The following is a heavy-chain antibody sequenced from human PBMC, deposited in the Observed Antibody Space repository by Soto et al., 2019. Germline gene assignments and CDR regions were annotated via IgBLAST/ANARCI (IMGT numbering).Heavy chain of an antibody. CDR3: ATSTVSYVDIVSSTTRGYFDH. J-gene: IGHJ4*02. V-gene: IGHV5-51*01. Sequence: PGESLKISCECSGYNFNTYWIGWVRQMPGKGLEWMALIYPGDSDTRYSPSFEGQVTLSVDRSISTAYLQWSRLKASDTAIYYCATSTVSYVDIVSSTTRGYFDHWGQGTLVTVS. CDR2: IYPGDSDT. CDR1: GYNFNTYW. D-gene: IGHD5-12*01.